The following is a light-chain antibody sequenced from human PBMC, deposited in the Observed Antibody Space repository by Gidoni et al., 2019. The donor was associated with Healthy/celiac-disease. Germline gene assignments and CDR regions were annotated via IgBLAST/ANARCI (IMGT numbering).Light chain of an antibody. J-gene: IGKJ3*01. CDR1: QSVSSSY. Sequence: EIVLTQSPGTLSLSPGERATLSCRASQSVSSSYLAWYQQKPGQAPRLLTYGASSRATGIPDRFSVSGSGTDFTLTTSRLEPEDFAVYYCQQYGSSPPFTFGPGTKVDIK. CDR2: GAS. CDR3: QQYGSSPPFT. V-gene: IGKV3-20*01.